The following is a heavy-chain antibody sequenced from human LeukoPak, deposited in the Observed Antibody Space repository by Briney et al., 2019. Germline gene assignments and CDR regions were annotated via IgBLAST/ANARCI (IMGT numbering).Heavy chain of an antibody. CDR3: ARPDTYYYDSSGYYWDAFDI. J-gene: IGHJ3*02. Sequence: ASVKVSCKASGYTFTSYYMHWVRQAPGQGLEWMGIINPSGGSTSYAQKFQGRVTMTRDTSTSTVYMELSSLRSEDTAVYYCARPDTYYYDSSGYYWDAFDIWGQETMVTVSS. CDR1: GYTFTSYY. CDR2: INPSGGST. D-gene: IGHD3-22*01. V-gene: IGHV1-46*01.